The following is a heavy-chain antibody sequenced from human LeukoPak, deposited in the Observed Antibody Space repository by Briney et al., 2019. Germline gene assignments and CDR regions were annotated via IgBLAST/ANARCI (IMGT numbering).Heavy chain of an antibody. J-gene: IGHJ4*02. V-gene: IGHV4-4*07. CDR2: IYTSGST. CDR1: GGSISSYY. CDR3: VRSSYGHFEY. Sequence: SETLSLTCTDSGGSISSYYWSWIRQPAGKGLEWIGRIYTSGSTSYNPSLKSRVTISRNTSTNQFSLTVNSVTAADTAVYYCVRSSYGHFEYWDQGTLVTVSS. D-gene: IGHD5-18*01.